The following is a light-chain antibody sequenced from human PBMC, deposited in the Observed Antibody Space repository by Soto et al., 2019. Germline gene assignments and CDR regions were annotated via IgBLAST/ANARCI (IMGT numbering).Light chain of an antibody. CDR3: QQYGSSGT. CDR1: QGIGDT. Sequence: EVVMSQSPATLSVSAGEGATLSCRTSQGIGDTVACYQQRPGQPPRLLIYSTSSRAAGIPDRFSGSGSGTVFTLTISRLEPEDFAVYYCQQYGSSGTFGQGTKVDIK. CDR2: STS. V-gene: IGKV3-20*01. J-gene: IGKJ1*01.